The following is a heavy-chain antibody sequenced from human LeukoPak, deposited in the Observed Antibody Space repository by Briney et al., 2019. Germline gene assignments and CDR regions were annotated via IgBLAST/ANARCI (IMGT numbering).Heavy chain of an antibody. CDR3: AKDSGLLLRHYYGMDV. J-gene: IGHJ6*02. V-gene: IGHV3-30*18. CDR1: GFTFSSYG. Sequence: PGRSLRLSCAASGFTFSSYGMHWVRQAPGKGLEWVAVISYDGSNKYYADSVKGRFTISRDNSKNTLYLQVNSLRAEDTAVYYCAKDSGLLLRHYYGMDVWGQGTTVTVSS. D-gene: IGHD3-16*01. CDR2: ISYDGSNK.